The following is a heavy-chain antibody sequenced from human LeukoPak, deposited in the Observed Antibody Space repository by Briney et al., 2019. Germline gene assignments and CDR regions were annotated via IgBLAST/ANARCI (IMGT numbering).Heavy chain of an antibody. D-gene: IGHD1-26*01. CDR1: GFAVSTNY. CDR3: ARDQRSESYYPWGWFDP. CDR2: IYSDGST. Sequence: GGSLRPSCAAFGFAVSTNYLSWVRQAPGKGLEWVSVIYSDGSTYYTDSVKGRFTISRDNSKNTLYLQMNSLRPEDTAVYYCARDQRSESYYPWGWFDPWGQGTLVTVSS. V-gene: IGHV3-66*02. J-gene: IGHJ5*02.